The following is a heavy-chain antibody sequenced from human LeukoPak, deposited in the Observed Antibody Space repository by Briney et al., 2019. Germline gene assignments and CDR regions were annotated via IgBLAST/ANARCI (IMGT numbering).Heavy chain of an antibody. CDR1: GYTFTGYY. D-gene: IGHD2-15*01. Sequence: GASVKVSCKASGYTFTGYYMHWVRQAPGQGLEWMGWINPNSGGTNYAQKFQGRVTMTRDTSISTAYMEQSRLRSDDTAVYYCARDRINGNWFDPWGQGTLVTVSS. CDR2: INPNSGGT. CDR3: ARDRINGNWFDP. V-gene: IGHV1-2*02. J-gene: IGHJ5*02.